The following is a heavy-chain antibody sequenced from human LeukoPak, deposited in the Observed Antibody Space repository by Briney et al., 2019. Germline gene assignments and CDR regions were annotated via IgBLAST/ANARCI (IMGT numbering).Heavy chain of an antibody. CDR3: ASQGYPGSLGY. J-gene: IGHJ4*02. CDR2: IYYSGST. D-gene: IGHD3-16*02. Sequence: SETLSLTRTVSGGSISSYYWSWIRQPPGKGLEWIGYIYYSGSTNYNPSLKSRVTISVDTSKNQFSLKLSSVTAADTAVYYCASQGYPGSLGYWGQGTLVTVSS. V-gene: IGHV4-59*01. CDR1: GGSISSYY.